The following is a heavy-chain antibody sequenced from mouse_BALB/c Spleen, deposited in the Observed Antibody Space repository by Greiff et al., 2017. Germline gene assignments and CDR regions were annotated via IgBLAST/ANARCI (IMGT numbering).Heavy chain of an antibody. CDR3: ARDPYHYGSSYYFDY. CDR1: GYSITSDYA. V-gene: IGHV3-2*02. J-gene: IGHJ2*01. CDR2: ISYSGST. Sequence: EVKLMESGPGLVKPSQSLSLTCTVTGYSITSDYAWNWLRQVPGNKLEWMGYISYSGSTSYNPSLKSRIPITRDTSKNQFFLQLNSVTTEDTATYYCARDPYHYGSSYYFDYWGQGTTLTVSS. D-gene: IGHD1-1*01.